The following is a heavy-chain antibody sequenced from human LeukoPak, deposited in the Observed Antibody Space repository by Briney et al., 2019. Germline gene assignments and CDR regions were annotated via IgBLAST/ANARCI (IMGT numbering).Heavy chain of an antibody. CDR2: IYYSGST. Sequence: SSETLSLTCTVSGGSISSGGYYWSWIRQHPGKGLEWIGYIYYSGSTYYNPSLKSRVTISVDTSKNQFSLKLSSVTAADTAVYYCASWTAAGTSAYYYGMDVWGQGTTVTVSS. CDR1: GGSISSGGYY. J-gene: IGHJ6*02. D-gene: IGHD6-13*01. CDR3: ASWTAAGTSAYYYGMDV. V-gene: IGHV4-31*03.